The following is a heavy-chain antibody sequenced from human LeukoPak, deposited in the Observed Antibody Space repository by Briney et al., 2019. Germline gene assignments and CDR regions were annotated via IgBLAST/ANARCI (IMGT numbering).Heavy chain of an antibody. J-gene: IGHJ4*02. CDR1: GFTFSSYA. CDR3: AKDNGGYSYGSDY. CDR2: IWYDGSNK. V-gene: IGHV3-33*06. Sequence: GGSLRLSCAASGFTFSSYAMHWVRQAPGKGLEWVAVIWYDGSNKYYADSVKGRFTISRDNSKNTLYLQMNSLRAEDTAVYYCAKDNGGYSYGSDYWGQGTLVTVSS. D-gene: IGHD5-18*01.